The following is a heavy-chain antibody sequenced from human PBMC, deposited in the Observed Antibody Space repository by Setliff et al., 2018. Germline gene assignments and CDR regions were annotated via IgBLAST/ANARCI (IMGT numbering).Heavy chain of an antibody. CDR1: GFTFSSYW. Sequence: GGSLRLSCAASGFTFSSYWMSWVRQAPGKGLGWVANIKQDGSEKYYVDSVKGRFTISRDNAKNSLYLQMNSLRAEDTAVYYCARDHAYGSRFYYYYYGMDVWGQGTTVTVSS. D-gene: IGHD3-10*01. J-gene: IGHJ6*02. CDR2: IKQDGSEK. CDR3: ARDHAYGSRFYYYYYGMDV. V-gene: IGHV3-7*01.